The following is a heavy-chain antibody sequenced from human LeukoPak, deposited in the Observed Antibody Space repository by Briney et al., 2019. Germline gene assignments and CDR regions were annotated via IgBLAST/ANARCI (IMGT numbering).Heavy chain of an antibody. V-gene: IGHV3-9*01. CDR2: ISWNSGNI. J-gene: IGHJ3*02. CDR3: ATNVLRFLEWPTHDNDAFDI. Sequence: GGSLRLSCAASGFTFDDYAMHWVRQAPGKGLEWVSGISWNSGNIGYADSVKGRFTISRDNAKNSLYLQMNSLRAEDTAVYYCATNVLRFLEWPTHDNDAFDIWGQGTMVTVSS. CDR1: GFTFDDYA. D-gene: IGHD3-3*01.